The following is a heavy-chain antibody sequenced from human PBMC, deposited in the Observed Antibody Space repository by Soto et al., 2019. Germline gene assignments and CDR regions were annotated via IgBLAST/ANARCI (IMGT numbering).Heavy chain of an antibody. V-gene: IGHV3-48*02. Sequence: EVQLVESGGGLVQRGGSLRLSCVASGLSLSTYSLNWVRQAPRKGLEWVSYISGSSDTIYYADSGEGRFTISRDNAKNSLYLQMNSLRDDDTAVYFCARGCDLQYGMDVWGQGTTVTVSS. CDR3: ARGCDLQYGMDV. J-gene: IGHJ6*02. CDR2: ISGSSDTI. CDR1: GLSLSTYS.